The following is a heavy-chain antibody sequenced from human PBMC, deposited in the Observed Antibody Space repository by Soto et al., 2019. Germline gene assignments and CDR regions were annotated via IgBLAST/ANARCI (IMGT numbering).Heavy chain of an antibody. CDR2: IIPILGIA. CDR3: ARDPANALWFGELSDYGMDV. CDR1: GGTFSSYT. Sequence: QVQLVQSGAEVKKPGSSVKVSCKASGGTFSSYTISWVRQAPGQGLEWMGRIIPILGIANYAQKFQGRVTITADKSTSTAYMELSSLRSEDTAVYYCARDPANALWFGELSDYGMDVWGQGTTVTVSS. J-gene: IGHJ6*02. D-gene: IGHD3-10*01. V-gene: IGHV1-69*08.